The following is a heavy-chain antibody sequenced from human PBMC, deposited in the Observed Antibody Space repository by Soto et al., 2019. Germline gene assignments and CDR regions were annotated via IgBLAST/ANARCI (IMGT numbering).Heavy chain of an antibody. Sequence: QVQLVESGGGVVQPGRSLRLSCAASGFTFSSYGMHWVRQAPGKGLEWVAVIWYDGSNKYYADSVKGRFTISRDNSKNTLYLQMNSLRAEDTAVYYCASQLERTVTEYGMDVWGQGTTVTVSS. CDR2: IWYDGSNK. V-gene: IGHV3-33*01. CDR1: GFTFSSYG. D-gene: IGHD1-1*01. CDR3: ASQLERTVTEYGMDV. J-gene: IGHJ6*02.